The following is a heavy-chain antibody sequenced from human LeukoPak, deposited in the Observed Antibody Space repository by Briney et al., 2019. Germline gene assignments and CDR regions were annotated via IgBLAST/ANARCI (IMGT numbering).Heavy chain of an antibody. V-gene: IGHV4-4*07. CDR2: IDSVGTS. J-gene: IGHJ3*01. Sequence: PSEILSLTCIVSGGSINKYFWNWIRQPAGKGLEWIGRIDSVGTSNYNPSLRGRVTMSVDTSKSHFSLEVTSMTAADTAMYYCARVCGSATNYRLCGFDVWGQGTVVTVSS. D-gene: IGHD3-10*01. CDR1: GGSINKYF. CDR3: ARVCGSATNYRLCGFDV.